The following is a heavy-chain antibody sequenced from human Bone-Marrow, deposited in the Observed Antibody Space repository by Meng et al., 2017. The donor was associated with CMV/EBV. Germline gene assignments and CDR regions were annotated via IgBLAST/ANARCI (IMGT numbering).Heavy chain of an antibody. V-gene: IGHV3-7*01. D-gene: IGHD4-11*01. CDR1: GFSVSSHS. J-gene: IGHJ6*02. CDR2: IKQDGSEK. Sequence: ESLKISCAASGFSVSSHSMTWVRQAPGKGLEWVANIKQDGSEKYYVDSVKGRFTISRDNAKNSLYLQMNSLRAEDTAVYYCARDTYSNYVLPHYYYYGMDVWRQGTTVTSP. CDR3: ARDTYSNYVLPHYYYYGMDV.